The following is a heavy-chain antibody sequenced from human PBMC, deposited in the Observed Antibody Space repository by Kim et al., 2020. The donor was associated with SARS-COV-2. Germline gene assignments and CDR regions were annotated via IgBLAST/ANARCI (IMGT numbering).Heavy chain of an antibody. Sequence: SETLSLTCAVYGGSFSGYYWSWIRQPPGKGLEWIGEINHSGSTNYNPSLKSRVTISVDTSKNQFSLKLSSVTAADTAVYYCARGTGSNQIGDFDYWGQGTLVTVSS. D-gene: IGHD3-16*01. CDR3: ARGTGSNQIGDFDY. J-gene: IGHJ4*02. CDR1: GGSFSGYY. V-gene: IGHV4-34*01. CDR2: INHSGST.